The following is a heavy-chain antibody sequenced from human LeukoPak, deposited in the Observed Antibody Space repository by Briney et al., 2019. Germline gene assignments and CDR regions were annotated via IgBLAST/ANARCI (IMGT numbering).Heavy chain of an antibody. Sequence: GGSLRLSCAASGFTFSSYAMSWVRQAPGKGLEWVSAISGSGGSTYYADSVKGRFTISRDNSKNMLYLQMNSLRAEDTAVYYCAKEDSSGYYYKVSYFDYWGQGTLVTVSS. J-gene: IGHJ4*02. CDR3: AKEDSSGYYYKVSYFDY. D-gene: IGHD3-22*01. CDR2: ISGSGGST. V-gene: IGHV3-23*01. CDR1: GFTFSSYA.